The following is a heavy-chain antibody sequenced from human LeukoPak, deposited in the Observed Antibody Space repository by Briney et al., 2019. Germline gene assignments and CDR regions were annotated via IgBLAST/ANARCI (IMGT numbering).Heavy chain of an antibody. CDR1: GGSFSGYY. V-gene: IGHV4-34*01. J-gene: IGHJ4*02. CDR2: INHSGST. D-gene: IGHD3-22*01. Sequence: KSSETLSLTCAVYGGSFSGYYWSWIRQPPGKGLEWIGEINHSGSTNYNPSLKGRVTISVDTSKNQFSLKLSSVTAADTAVYYCAREGYYYDSSGYYPFDYWGQGTLVTVSS. CDR3: AREGYYYDSSGYYPFDY.